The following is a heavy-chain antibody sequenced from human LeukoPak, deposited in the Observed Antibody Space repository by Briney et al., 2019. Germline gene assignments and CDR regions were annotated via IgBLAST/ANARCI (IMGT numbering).Heavy chain of an antibody. CDR2: ISSDGSST. J-gene: IGHJ3*01. CDR3: TTNAT. Sequence: GGSLRLSCAASGFTFTSNWHWVRQAPGKGLVWVSRISSDGSSTSYADSVKGRFTVSRDNANNSLYLQMNSLRDEDTAVYYCTTNATWGQGTMVTVSS. D-gene: IGHD1-1*01. CDR1: GFTFTSNW. V-gene: IGHV3-74*01.